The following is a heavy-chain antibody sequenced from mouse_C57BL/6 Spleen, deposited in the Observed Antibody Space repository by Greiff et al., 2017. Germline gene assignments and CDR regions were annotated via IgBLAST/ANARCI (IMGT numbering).Heavy chain of an antibody. CDR1: GYTFTSYW. D-gene: IGHD4-1*01. J-gene: IGHJ4*01. CDR3: ARRTGNYAMDY. V-gene: IGHV1-64*01. Sequence: QVQLQQPGAELVKPGASVKLSCKASGYTFTSYWMHWVKQRPGQGLEWIGMIHTNSGSTNYNEKFKSKATLTVDKSSSTAYMQSSSLTSEDSAVYYCARRTGNYAMDYWGQGTSVTVSS. CDR2: IHTNSGST.